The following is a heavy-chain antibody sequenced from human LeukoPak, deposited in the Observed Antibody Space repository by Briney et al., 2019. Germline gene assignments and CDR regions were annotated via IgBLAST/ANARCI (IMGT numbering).Heavy chain of an antibody. J-gene: IGHJ6*03. D-gene: IGHD2-2*02. Sequence: GGSLRLSCAASGFTFSSYSMNWVRQAPGKGLEWVSSISSSSSYIYYADSVKGRFTISRDNANNSLYLQMNSLRAEDTAVYYCARDAIPPLGYCSSTSCYTNYMDVWGKGTTVTVSS. CDR1: GFTFSSYS. V-gene: IGHV3-21*01. CDR3: ARDAIPPLGYCSSTSCYTNYMDV. CDR2: ISSSSSYI.